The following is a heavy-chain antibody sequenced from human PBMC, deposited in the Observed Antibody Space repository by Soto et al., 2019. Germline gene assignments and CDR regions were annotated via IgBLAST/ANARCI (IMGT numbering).Heavy chain of an antibody. D-gene: IGHD5-12*01. J-gene: IGHJ4*02. CDR1: GFTFSSYW. CDR3: LRGNSGYGNFDY. CDR2: TKGVGRET. V-gene: IGHV3-74*01. Sequence: GGSLRLACAASGFTFSSYWMHWVRQAPGKGLVWVSRTKGVGRETNYADSVKGRLTISRGNAKNTLYLQLNSLRAEDTAVYYCLRGNSGYGNFDYWGQGTRVTVSS.